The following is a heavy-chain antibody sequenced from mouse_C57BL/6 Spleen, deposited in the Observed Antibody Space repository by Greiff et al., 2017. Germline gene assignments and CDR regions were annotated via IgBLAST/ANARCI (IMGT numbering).Heavy chain of an antibody. CDR2: IWTGGGT. J-gene: IGHJ1*03. Sequence: VQRVESGPGLVAPSQSLSITCTVSGFSLTSYAISWVRQPPGKGLEWLGVIWTGGGTNYNSAHKFRLSISKDNSKSQVFLKMNSLQTDDTARYYCARNYLITTDWYFDVWGTGTTVTVSS. D-gene: IGHD1-1*01. V-gene: IGHV2-9-1*01. CDR1: GFSLTSYA. CDR3: ARNYLITTDWYFDV.